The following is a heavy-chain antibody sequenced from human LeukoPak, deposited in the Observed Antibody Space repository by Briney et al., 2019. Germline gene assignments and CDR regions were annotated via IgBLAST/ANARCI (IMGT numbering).Heavy chain of an antibody. V-gene: IGHV3-23*01. CDR1: GFTFSSYA. Sequence: PGGSLRLSCAASGFTFSSYAMSWVRQAPGKGLEWVSAISGSGGSTYYAGSVKGRFTISRDNSKNTLYLQMNSLRAEDTAVYYCAKYALAYSGYDLTFDYWGQGTLVTVS. J-gene: IGHJ4*02. D-gene: IGHD5-12*01. CDR3: AKYALAYSGYDLTFDY. CDR2: ISGSGGST.